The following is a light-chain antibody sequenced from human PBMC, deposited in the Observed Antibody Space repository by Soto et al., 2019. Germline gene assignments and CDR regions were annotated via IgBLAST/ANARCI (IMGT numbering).Light chain of an antibody. V-gene: IGKV3-20*01. CDR1: QSVSSSY. CDR2: GAS. CDR3: QQYGSSPRT. J-gene: IGKJ3*01. Sequence: EIVLTQSPGTLSLSPGKRATLSCRASQSVSSSYLAWYKQKPGQAPRLLIYGASSRATGIPDRFSGSGSGTDFTITVSRLEPEDFAVYYWQQYGSSPRTFGPGTKVYIK.